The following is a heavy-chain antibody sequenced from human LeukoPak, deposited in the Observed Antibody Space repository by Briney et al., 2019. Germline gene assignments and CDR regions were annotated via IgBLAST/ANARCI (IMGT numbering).Heavy chain of an antibody. J-gene: IGHJ4*02. D-gene: IGHD5-24*01. CDR3: ATEGRDGYNFDY. CDR1: GYTLTELS. CDR2: FDSEDGET. Sequence: ASVKVSCKVSGYTLTELSMHWVRQAPGKGLEWMGGFDSEDGETIYAQKFQGRVTMTEDTSTDTAYMELSSLRSEDTAVYYCATEGRDGYNFDYWGQGTLVTVSS. V-gene: IGHV1-24*01.